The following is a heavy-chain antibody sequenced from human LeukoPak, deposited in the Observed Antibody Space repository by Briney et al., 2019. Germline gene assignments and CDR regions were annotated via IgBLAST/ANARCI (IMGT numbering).Heavy chain of an antibody. CDR3: ANLRILYTNWFDP. CDR2: ISGSGGST. J-gene: IGHJ5*02. V-gene: IGHV3-23*01. D-gene: IGHD2-8*01. Sequence: PGRSLRLSCAASGFTFSSYAMSWVRQAPGKGLEWVSAISGSGGSTYYADSVKGRFTISRDNSKNTLYLQMNSLRAEDTAVYYCANLRILYTNWFDPWGQGTLVTVSS. CDR1: GFTFSSYA.